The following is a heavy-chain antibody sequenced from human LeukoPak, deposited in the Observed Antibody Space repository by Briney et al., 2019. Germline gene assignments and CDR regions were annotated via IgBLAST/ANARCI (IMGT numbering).Heavy chain of an antibody. J-gene: IGHJ2*01. D-gene: IGHD6-13*01. V-gene: IGHV3-74*01. CDR2: INSDGSST. CDR1: GFTFSSYW. CDR3: ARIGAGGNGPPVLYWHFDL. Sequence: QPGGSLRLPCAASGFTFSSYWMYWVRQAPGKGLVWVSRINSDGSSTSYADSVKGRFTISRDNAKNTLYLQMNSLRAEDTAVYYCARIGAGGNGPPVLYWHFDLWGRGTLVTVSS.